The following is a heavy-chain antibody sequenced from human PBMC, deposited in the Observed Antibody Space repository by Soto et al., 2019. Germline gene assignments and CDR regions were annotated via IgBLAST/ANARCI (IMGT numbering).Heavy chain of an antibody. V-gene: IGHV4-39*01. J-gene: IGHJ6*02. CDR1: GGSISSKSYS. Sequence: SETLSLTCSISGGSISSKSYSWGWIRQHPGKGLEWIGTFYYSENTYYNPSLKSRVTISVDTSKNQFSLKLSSVTAADTAVYYCAKLAGYCSRTSCHGDYAMDVWGQGTTVTVSS. D-gene: IGHD2-2*01. CDR3: AKLAGYCSRTSCHGDYAMDV. CDR2: FYYSENT.